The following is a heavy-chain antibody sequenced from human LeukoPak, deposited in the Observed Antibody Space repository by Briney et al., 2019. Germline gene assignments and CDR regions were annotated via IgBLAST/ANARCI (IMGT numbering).Heavy chain of an antibody. CDR3: ARDYYGSGSYFFLGY. V-gene: IGHV1-18*01. Sequence: GASVTVSCKASGYTFTSYGISWVRQAPGQGLEWMGWISAYNGNTNYAQKLQGRVTMTTDTSTSTAYMELRSLRSDDTAVYYCARDYYGSGSYFFLGYWGQGTLVTVSS. D-gene: IGHD3-10*01. CDR1: GYTFTSYG. J-gene: IGHJ4*02. CDR2: ISAYNGNT.